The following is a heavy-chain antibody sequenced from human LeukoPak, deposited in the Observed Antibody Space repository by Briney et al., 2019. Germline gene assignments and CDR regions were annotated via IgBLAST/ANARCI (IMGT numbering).Heavy chain of an antibody. Sequence: GRSLRLSCAASGFTFSSYGMHWVRQAPGKGLEWVAVISYDGSNKYYADSVKGRFTISRDNSKNTLYLQMNSLRAEDTAVYYCAKRFHYDSSGYYSDAFDIWGQGTMVTVSS. CDR2: ISYDGSNK. D-gene: IGHD3-22*01. J-gene: IGHJ3*02. CDR3: AKRFHYDSSGYYSDAFDI. CDR1: GFTFSSYG. V-gene: IGHV3-30*18.